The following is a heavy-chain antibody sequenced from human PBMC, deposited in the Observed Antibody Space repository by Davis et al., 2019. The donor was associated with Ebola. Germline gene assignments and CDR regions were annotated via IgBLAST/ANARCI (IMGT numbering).Heavy chain of an antibody. CDR2: IKQDGSEK. CDR1: GFTFSTYW. V-gene: IGHV3-7*01. J-gene: IGHJ4*02. CDR3: ARGYDPFDY. D-gene: IGHD3-3*01. Sequence: GESLKISCAASGFTFSTYWMTWVRQAPGKGLEWVANIKQDGSEKYYVDSVKGRFTISRDNAKNSLYLQMNSLRAEDTAVYYCARGYDPFDYWGQGTLVTVSS.